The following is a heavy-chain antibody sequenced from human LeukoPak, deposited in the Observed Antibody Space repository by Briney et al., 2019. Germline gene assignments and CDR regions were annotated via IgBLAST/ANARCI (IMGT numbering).Heavy chain of an antibody. J-gene: IGHJ4*02. CDR3: AKVRGTYSSGYFFDY. D-gene: IGHD6-19*01. CDR2: ISWNSGYI. CDR1: RFTFDNYA. V-gene: IGHV3-9*01. Sequence: SLRLSCAASRFTFDNYAMHWVRQAPGKGLEWLSIISWNSGYIGYADSVKGRFTISRDNAKKSLDLQMNSLRAEDTAFYYCAKVRGTYSSGYFFDYWGQGTLVTVSS.